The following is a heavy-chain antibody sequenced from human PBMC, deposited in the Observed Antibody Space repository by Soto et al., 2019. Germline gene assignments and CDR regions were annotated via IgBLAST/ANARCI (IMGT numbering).Heavy chain of an antibody. CDR3: ARGLLYCTDKSCHPDGMDV. Sequence: GGSLRLSCAASGFTVSSNYMSWVRQAPGKGLEWVSVIYSGGSTYYADSVKGRFTISRHNSKNTLYLQMNSLRAEDTAVYFCARGLLYCTDKSCHPDGMDVWGQGTTVTVSS. D-gene: IGHD2-8*02. V-gene: IGHV3-53*01. CDR2: IYSGGST. J-gene: IGHJ6*02. CDR1: GFTVSSNY.